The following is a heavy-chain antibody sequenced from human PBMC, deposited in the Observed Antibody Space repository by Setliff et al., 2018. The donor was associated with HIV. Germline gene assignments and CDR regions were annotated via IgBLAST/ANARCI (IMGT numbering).Heavy chain of an antibody. J-gene: IGHJ3*02. CDR1: AASISSYY. V-gene: IGHV4-4*09. Sequence: SETLSLTCTVSAASISSYYWTWIRQPPGKGLEWIGYISTSGGATYNPSFKSRVTISVDTSKNHFSLKLNSVTAADTAVYYCAREHCSGGSCNGFDIWGQGTMVTVSS. CDR3: AREHCSGGSCNGFDI. CDR2: ISTSGGA. D-gene: IGHD2-15*01.